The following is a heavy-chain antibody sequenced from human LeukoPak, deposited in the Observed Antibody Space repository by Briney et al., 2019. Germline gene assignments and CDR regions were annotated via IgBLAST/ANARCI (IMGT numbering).Heavy chain of an antibody. CDR3: ARQALIAAAGLHFDY. CDR2: IYYSRST. J-gene: IGHJ4*02. CDR1: GGSISSGDYY. Sequence: SQTLSLTCTVPGGSISSGDYYWSWIRQPPGKGLEWIGYIYYSRSTYYNPSLKSRVSISVDTSKNQFSLKLSSVTAADTAVYYCARQALIAAAGLHFDYWGQGTLVTVSS. D-gene: IGHD6-13*01. V-gene: IGHV4-30-4*01.